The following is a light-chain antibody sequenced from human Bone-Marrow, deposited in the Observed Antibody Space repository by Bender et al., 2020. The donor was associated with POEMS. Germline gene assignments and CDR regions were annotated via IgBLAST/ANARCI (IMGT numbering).Light chain of an antibody. Sequence: QSALTQPASVSGSPGQSITISCTGTSSDVGNYDLVSWYQQYPGKAPKLIIYEVTKRPSGVSNRFSGSKSGNTASLTISGLQTEDEADYYCTSYTTTTTLERVRVFGGGTKLTVL. CDR1: SSDVGNYDL. CDR3: TSYTTTTTLERVRV. J-gene: IGLJ3*02. V-gene: IGLV2-14*02. CDR2: EVT.